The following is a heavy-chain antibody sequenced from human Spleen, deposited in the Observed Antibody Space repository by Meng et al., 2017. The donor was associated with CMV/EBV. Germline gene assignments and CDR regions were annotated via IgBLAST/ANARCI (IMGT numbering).Heavy chain of an antibody. D-gene: IGHD5-18*01. J-gene: IGHJ4*02. CDR3: ATRGYSYGLIRLDY. V-gene: IGHV1-2*02. CDR2: INPNSGGT. CDR1: GYTFTGYY. Sequence: QVQVVPAGVEEKKPGASVKVSCKASGYTFTGYYMHWVRQAPGQGLEWMGWINPNSGGTNYAQKFQGRVTMTRDTSISTAYMELSRLRSDDTAVYYCATRGYSYGLIRLDYWGQGTLVTVSS.